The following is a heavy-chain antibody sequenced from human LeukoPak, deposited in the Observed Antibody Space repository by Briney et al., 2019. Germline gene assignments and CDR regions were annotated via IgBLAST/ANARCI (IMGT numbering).Heavy chain of an antibody. CDR3: ATDPRIT. V-gene: IGHV1-69-2*01. J-gene: IGHJ2*01. CDR1: GYTFTDHY. Sequence: GASVKVSCKASGYTFTDHYMHWVQQAPGKGLEWMGRVDPGNGETIYAEKFQGRVTITADTSTDTAYMELSSLRSEDTAVYYCATDPRITWGRGTLVTVSS. CDR2: VDPGNGET. D-gene: IGHD3-10*01.